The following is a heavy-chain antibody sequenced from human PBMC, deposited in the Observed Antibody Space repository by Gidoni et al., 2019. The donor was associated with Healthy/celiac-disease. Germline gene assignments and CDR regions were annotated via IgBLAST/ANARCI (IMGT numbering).Heavy chain of an antibody. Sequence: EVQLVESGGGLVKPGGSLRLSCAASGFTFSNAWLSWVRQAPGKGLEWVGRIKSKTDGGTTDYAAPVKGRFTISRDDSKNTLYLQMNSLKTEDTAVYYCTTDVPPLLWFGELLSSSDYWGQGTLVTVSS. D-gene: IGHD3-10*01. J-gene: IGHJ4*02. CDR3: TTDVPPLLWFGELLSSSDY. V-gene: IGHV3-15*01. CDR2: IKSKTDGGTT. CDR1: GFTFSNAW.